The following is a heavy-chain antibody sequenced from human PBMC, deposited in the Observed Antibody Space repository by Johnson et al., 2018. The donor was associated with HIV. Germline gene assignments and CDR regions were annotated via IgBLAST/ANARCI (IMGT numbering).Heavy chain of an antibody. CDR2: IWYDGSNK. CDR1: GFTFSDYY. V-gene: IGHV3-30*02. J-gene: IGHJ3*02. CDR3: AKERRAPRAFDI. Sequence: QVQLVESGGGLVKPGGSLRLSCAASGFTFSDYYMSWVRQAPGKGLEWVAFIWYDGSNKYYADSVKGRFTISRDNSKNTLYLQINSLRPEDTAVYYCAKERRAPRAFDIWGQGTMVTVSS.